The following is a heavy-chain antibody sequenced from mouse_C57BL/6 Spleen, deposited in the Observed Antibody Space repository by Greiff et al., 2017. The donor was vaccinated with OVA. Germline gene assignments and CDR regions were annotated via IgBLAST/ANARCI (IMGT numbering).Heavy chain of an antibody. CDR3: ARIDYSYYAMDY. CDR1: GYSITSGYY. J-gene: IGHJ4*01. V-gene: IGHV3-6*01. D-gene: IGHD2-4*01. Sequence: ESGPGLVKPSQSLSLTCSVTGYSITSGYYWNWIRQFPGNKLEWMGYISYDGSNNYNPSLKNRISITRDTSKNQFFLKLNSVTTEDTATYYCARIDYSYYAMDYWGQGTSVTVSS. CDR2: ISYDGSN.